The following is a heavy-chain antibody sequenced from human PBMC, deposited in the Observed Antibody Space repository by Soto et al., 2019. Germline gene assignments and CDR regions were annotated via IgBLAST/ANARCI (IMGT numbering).Heavy chain of an antibody. CDR1: GGSISSDGYY. Sequence: PSETLSLTCTVSGGSISSDGYYWSWIRQHPGKGLEWIGYIYYSGSTYYNPSLKSRVTISVDTSKNQFSLKLSSVTAADTAVYYCARHKELLHAFDIWGQGTMVTVSS. D-gene: IGHD2-15*01. CDR3: ARHKELLHAFDI. V-gene: IGHV4-31*03. CDR2: IYYSGST. J-gene: IGHJ3*02.